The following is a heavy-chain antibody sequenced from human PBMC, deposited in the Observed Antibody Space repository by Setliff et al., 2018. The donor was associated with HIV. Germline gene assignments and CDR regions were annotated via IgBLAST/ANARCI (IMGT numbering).Heavy chain of an antibody. D-gene: IGHD3-22*01. CDR2: VVPTIHEA. CDR3: ARGADASGYFYREYFQH. Sequence: GASVKVSCKASGVTFNYSFITWVRQAPGQGLEWMGGVVPTIHEATYAQKFQVRVTITADESATTVYMEMSGLTSEDTAIYYCARGADASGYFYREYFQHWGQGTLVTVSS. J-gene: IGHJ1*01. CDR1: GVTFNYSF. V-gene: IGHV1-69*13.